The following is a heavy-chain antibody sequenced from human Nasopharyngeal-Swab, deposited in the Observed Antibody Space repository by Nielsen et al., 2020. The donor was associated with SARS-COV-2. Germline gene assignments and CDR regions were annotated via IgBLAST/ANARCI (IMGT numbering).Heavy chain of an antibody. Sequence: WIRQPPGKGLEWIGSIYYSGSTYCNPSLKSRVTISVDTSKNQFSLKLSSVTAADTAVYYCARPGTGIAAADYWGQGTLVTVSS. CDR3: ARPGTGIAAADY. D-gene: IGHD6-13*01. V-gene: IGHV4-39*01. J-gene: IGHJ4*02. CDR2: IYYSGST.